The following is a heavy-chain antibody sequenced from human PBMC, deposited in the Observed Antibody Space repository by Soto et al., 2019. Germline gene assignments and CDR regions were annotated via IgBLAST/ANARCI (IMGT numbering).Heavy chain of an antibody. CDR1: GYTFTGYY. J-gene: IGHJ4*02. V-gene: IGHV1-2*02. Sequence: QVQLVQSGAEVKESGASVKVSCKASGYTFTGYYIHWVRQAPGQGLEWVGEISPKSGGTRYAQKFQGRVTMTKDTSLTTVYMELSNLSPEDTAVYYCGKGRSGEVGVFYWGQGNLVTVHS. CDR2: ISPKSGGT. CDR3: GKGRSGEVGVFY. D-gene: IGHD3-16*01.